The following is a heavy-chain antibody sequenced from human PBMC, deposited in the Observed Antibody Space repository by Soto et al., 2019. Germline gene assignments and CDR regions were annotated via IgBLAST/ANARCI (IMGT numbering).Heavy chain of an antibody. CDR3: AAGDSSDTGDH. D-gene: IGHD5-18*01. CDR2: TTPIIGTI. J-gene: IGHJ4*02. V-gene: IGHV1-69*01. Sequence: QVQLVQSGAEVKKPGSSVKVSCKASGDTLSTYAISWVRQVPGQRLEWMGGTTPIIGTIDYAQKFQGRVTITADESTATSYMELRSLRSEDTAVCYCAAGDSSDTGDHWGQGTLVTVSS. CDR1: GDTLSTYA.